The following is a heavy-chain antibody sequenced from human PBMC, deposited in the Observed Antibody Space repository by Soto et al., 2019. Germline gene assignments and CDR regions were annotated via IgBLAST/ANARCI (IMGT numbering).Heavy chain of an antibody. CDR3: ERTSLVVAAATRENY. D-gene: IGHD2-15*01. CDR2: INSDGRST. Sequence: EVQLVESGGGLVQPGGSLRLSCAASGFTFSSYWMHWVRQAPGKGLVWVSRINSDGRSTSYADSVKGRFTISRDKAKNTLYLHMNSLRAEDPAVYYGERTSLVVAAATRENYWGRASLVTFSS. V-gene: IGHV3-74*01. J-gene: IGHJ4*02. CDR1: GFTFSSYW.